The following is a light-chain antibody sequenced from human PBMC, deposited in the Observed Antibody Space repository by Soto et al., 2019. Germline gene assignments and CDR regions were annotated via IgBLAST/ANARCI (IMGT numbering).Light chain of an antibody. J-gene: IGLJ1*01. CDR1: SSDVGGYNF. CDR3: CSYASSTLYG. V-gene: IGLV2-14*03. CDR2: DVT. Sequence: QSALTQPASLSGSPGQSITISCTGTSSDVGGYNFVSWYQQLPGNAPKLLIHDVTLRPSGVSDRFSGSKSSTTASLTISGLQAEDEADYYCCSYASSTLYGFGTGTKVPS.